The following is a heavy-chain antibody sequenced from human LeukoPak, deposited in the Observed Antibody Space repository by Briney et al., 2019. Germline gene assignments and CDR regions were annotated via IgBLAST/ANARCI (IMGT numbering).Heavy chain of an antibody. V-gene: IGHV4-38-2*02. CDR2: IYHSGST. D-gene: IGHD1-26*01. CDR3: ARGWGIVGATGFGAFDI. Sequence: SETLSLTCTVSGYSISSGHYWGWIRQPPGKGLEWIGSIYHSGSTYYNPSLKSRVTISVDTSKNQFSLKLSSVTAADTAVYYCARGWGIVGATGFGAFDIWGQGTMVTVSS. CDR1: GYSISSGHY. J-gene: IGHJ3*02.